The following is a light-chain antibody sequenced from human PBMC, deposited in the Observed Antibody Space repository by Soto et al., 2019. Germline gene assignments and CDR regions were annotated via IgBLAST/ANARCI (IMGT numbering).Light chain of an antibody. CDR2: EVS. Sequence: QSALTQPPSASGSPGQSVTISCTGTRSDVGGYNYVSWYQQHPAKAPKLIIYEVSKRPSGVPDRFSGSKSGNTASLAISGLRSEDEADYYCGGWDDSLSGPVFGGGTKVTVL. V-gene: IGLV2-8*01. J-gene: IGLJ2*01. CDR3: GGWDDSLSGPV. CDR1: RSDVGGYNY.